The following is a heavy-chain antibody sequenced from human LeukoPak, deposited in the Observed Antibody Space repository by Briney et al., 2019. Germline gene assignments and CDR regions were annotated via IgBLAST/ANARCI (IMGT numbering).Heavy chain of an antibody. CDR1: GGTFSSYA. D-gene: IGHD3-10*01. V-gene: IGHV1-69*13. CDR3: ARESSGSYFPFDY. J-gene: IGHJ4*02. Sequence: GASVKVSCKASGGTFSSYAISWVRQAPGQGHEWMGGIIPIFGTANYAQKFQGRVTITADESTSTAYMELSSLRSEDTAVYYCARESSGSYFPFDYWGQGTLVTVSS. CDR2: IIPIFGTA.